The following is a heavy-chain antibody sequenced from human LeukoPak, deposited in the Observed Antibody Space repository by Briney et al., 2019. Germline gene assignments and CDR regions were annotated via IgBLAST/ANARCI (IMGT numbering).Heavy chain of an antibody. CDR1: GFTFSSYG. V-gene: IGHV3-30*18. J-gene: IGHJ4*02. CDR2: ISYDGSNK. Sequence: GGSLRLSCAASGFTFSSYGMHWVRQAPGKGLEWVAVISYDGSNKYYAGSVKGRFTISRDNSKNTLYLQMNSLRAEDTAVYYCAKDFWSGYPGFDYWGQGTLVTVSS. D-gene: IGHD3-3*01. CDR3: AKDFWSGYPGFDY.